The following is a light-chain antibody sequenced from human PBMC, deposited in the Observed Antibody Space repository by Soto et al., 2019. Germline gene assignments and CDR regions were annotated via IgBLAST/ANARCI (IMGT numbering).Light chain of an antibody. CDR2: RNN. J-gene: IGLJ1*01. V-gene: IGLV1-47*01. Sequence: QSVLTQPPSASGTPGQRVTISCSGSSSDIGSNYVYWFQQLPGTAPKLLIYRNNQRPSGVPDRFSGSKSGTSASLAISGLRSEDEADYYCAAWDASLSGPYVFGTGPMSPS. CDR1: SSDIGSNY. CDR3: AAWDASLSGPYV.